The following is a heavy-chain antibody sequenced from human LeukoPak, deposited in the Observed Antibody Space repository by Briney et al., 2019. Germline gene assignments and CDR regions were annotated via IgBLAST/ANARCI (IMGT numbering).Heavy chain of an antibody. CDR3: VSPRGFSYGYFDY. D-gene: IGHD5-18*01. Sequence: PSETLSLTCTVSGGSISSSSAYRGWIRQPPGKGLEWIGSIYYNPSLKSRVTISADTSKNQFSLTLGSVSATDTAVYYCVSPRGFSYGYFDYWGQGTLVTVSS. CDR2: I. J-gene: IGHJ4*02. CDR1: GGSISSSSAY. V-gene: IGHV4-39*01.